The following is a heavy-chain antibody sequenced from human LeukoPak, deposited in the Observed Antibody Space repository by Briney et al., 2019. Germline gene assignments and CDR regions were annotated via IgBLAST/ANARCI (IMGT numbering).Heavy chain of an antibody. D-gene: IGHD2-21*01. CDR2: ISSSSSYI. CDR1: GFTFSSYS. Sequence: GGSLRLSCAASGFTFSSYSMNWVRQAPGKGLEWVSSISSSSSYIYYADSVKGRFTISRDNAKNSLYLQMNSLRAEDTAVYYCAREKLVVIHNWFDPWGQGTLVTVSS. J-gene: IGHJ5*02. CDR3: AREKLVVIHNWFDP. V-gene: IGHV3-21*01.